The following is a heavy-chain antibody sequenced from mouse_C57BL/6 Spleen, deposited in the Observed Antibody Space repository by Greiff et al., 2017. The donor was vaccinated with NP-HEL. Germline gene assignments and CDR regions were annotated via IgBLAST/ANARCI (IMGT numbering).Heavy chain of an antibody. CDR1: GYSITSGYY. CDR3: ARDYDYDGAY. CDR2: ISYDGSN. V-gene: IGHV3-6*01. Sequence: EESGPGLVKPSQSLSLTCSVTGYSITSGYYWNWIRQFPGNKLEWMGYISYDGSNNYNPSLKNRISITRDTSKNQFFLKLNSVTTEDTATYYCARDYDYDGAYWGQGTLVTVSA. D-gene: IGHD2-4*01. J-gene: IGHJ3*01.